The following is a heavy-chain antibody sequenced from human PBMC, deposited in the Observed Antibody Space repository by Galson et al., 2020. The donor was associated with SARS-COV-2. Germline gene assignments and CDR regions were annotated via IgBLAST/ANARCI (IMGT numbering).Heavy chain of an antibody. Sequence: QIGESLKISCAAPAFTLRNYVMHWVRQAPGNRPEWVADISPDGSNSFYADSLKGRFTSSRDNSKSTLYLQMNRLRAEDTAVYYCASGGDRELPYYFYYCGQGTLVTVSS. J-gene: IGHJ4*02. V-gene: IGHV3-30*04. CDR1: AFTLRNYV. CDR3: ASGGDRELPYYFYY. CDR2: ISPDGSNS. D-gene: IGHD1-26*01.